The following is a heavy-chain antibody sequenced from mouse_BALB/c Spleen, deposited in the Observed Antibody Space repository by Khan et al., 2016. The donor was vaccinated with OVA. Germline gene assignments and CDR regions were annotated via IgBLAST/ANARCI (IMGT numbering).Heavy chain of an antibody. CDR2: IYPGDGDT. J-gene: IGHJ2*01. CDR1: GYTFTNYW. V-gene: IGHV1-87*01. D-gene: IGHD2-4*01. Sequence: QVQLKQSGAELARPGASVKLSCKASGYTFTNYWIQWVKQRPGQGLEWIGAIYPGDGDTRYTQKFKGKATLTADKSSSTAYMQLSSLASEDSAVYYCARGGITTGYVDFWGQGTTLTVSS. CDR3: ARGGITTGYVDF.